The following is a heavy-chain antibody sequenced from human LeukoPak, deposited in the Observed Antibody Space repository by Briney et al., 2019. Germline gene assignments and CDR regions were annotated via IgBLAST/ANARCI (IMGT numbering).Heavy chain of an antibody. V-gene: IGHV4-59*12. CDR2: IYYSGST. Sequence: SETLSLTCTVSGGSISSYYWSWIRQPPGKGLEWIGYIYYSGSTNYNPSLKSRVTISVDTSKNQFSLKLSSVTAADTAVYYCARVAMTRGYYWGQGTLVTVSS. D-gene: IGHD2-15*01. J-gene: IGHJ4*02. CDR3: ARVAMTRGYY. CDR1: GGSISSYY.